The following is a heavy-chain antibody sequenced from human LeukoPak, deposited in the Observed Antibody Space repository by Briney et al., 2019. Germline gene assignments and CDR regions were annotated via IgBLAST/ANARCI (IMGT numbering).Heavy chain of an antibody. Sequence: GGSLRLSCAASGFTFSRYDMHWVRQTTGKGLEWVSAISTAGDTYYPGSVKGRFTISRENAKNSLYLQMNSLRAEDTAVYYCAKVREGSYGMDVWGQGTTVTVSS. CDR2: ISTAGDT. CDR3: AKVREGSYGMDV. CDR1: GFTFSRYD. J-gene: IGHJ6*02. V-gene: IGHV3-13*01.